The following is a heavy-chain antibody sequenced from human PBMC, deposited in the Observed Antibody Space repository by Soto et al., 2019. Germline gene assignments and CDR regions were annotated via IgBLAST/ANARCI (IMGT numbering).Heavy chain of an antibody. Sequence: QVQLGESGGGVVQPGTSLRLSCAASGFTSSSFVIHWVRQAPGKGLEWLAVISSDGNNQYYADSVKGRFTISRDNSKKTLYLQVNSLRAEDTAVYFCAKERGVLDAFDIWGQGTMVTVS. CDR2: ISSDGNNQ. V-gene: IGHV3-30*18. CDR1: GFTSSSFV. J-gene: IGHJ3*02. D-gene: IGHD3-10*01. CDR3: AKERGVLDAFDI.